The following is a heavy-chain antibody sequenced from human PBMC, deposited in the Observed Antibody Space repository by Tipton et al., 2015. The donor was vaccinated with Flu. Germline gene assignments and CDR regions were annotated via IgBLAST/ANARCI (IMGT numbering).Heavy chain of an antibody. Sequence: SLRLSCAASGFTFSSYWMSWVRQTPGKGLEWVANINQHGSEKYFVDSVKGRFTISRDNAKNSVYLQMNSLRVEDTAVYYCAREGHDSGYYYCLFDFWGQGTLVTVSS. D-gene: IGHD3-22*01. V-gene: IGHV3-7*01. CDR3: AREGHDSGYYYCLFDF. CDR2: INQHGSEK. J-gene: IGHJ4*02. CDR1: GFTFSSYW.